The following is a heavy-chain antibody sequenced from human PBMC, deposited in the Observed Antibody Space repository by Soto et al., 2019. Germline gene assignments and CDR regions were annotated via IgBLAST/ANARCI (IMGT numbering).Heavy chain of an antibody. D-gene: IGHD1-20*01. Sequence: PGGSLRLSCAASGFTFSSYSMNWVRQAPGKGLEWVSSISSSSSYIYYADSVKGRFTISRDNAKNSLYLQMNSLRAEDTAVYYCARERGTGINANRIDYYYYGLDVWGQGTTVTVSS. CDR2: ISSSSSYI. J-gene: IGHJ6*02. V-gene: IGHV3-21*01. CDR1: GFTFSSYS. CDR3: ARERGTGINANRIDYYYYGLDV.